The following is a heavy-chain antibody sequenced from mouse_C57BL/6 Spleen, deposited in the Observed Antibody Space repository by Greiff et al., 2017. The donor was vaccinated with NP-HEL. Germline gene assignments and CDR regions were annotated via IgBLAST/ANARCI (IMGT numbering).Heavy chain of an antibody. CDR3: TRFGYYSNYGFAY. V-gene: IGHV1-15*01. J-gene: IGHJ3*01. CDR1: GYTFTDYE. D-gene: IGHD2-5*01. Sequence: QVQLQQSGAELVRPGASVTLSCKASGYTFTDYEMHWVKQTPVHGLEWIGAIDPDNGGPAYHQQFKGKAILTGDKSSSTAYMELRSLTSEDSAVYYCTRFGYYSNYGFAYWGQGTLVTVSA. CDR2: IDPDNGGP.